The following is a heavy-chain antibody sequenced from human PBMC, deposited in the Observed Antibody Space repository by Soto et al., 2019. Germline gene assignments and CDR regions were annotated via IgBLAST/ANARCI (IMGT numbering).Heavy chain of an antibody. CDR3: AKRYCSSASCAISYFYMDV. Sequence: EVQLLESGGGLVQPGGSLRLSCAASGFTFSSYAMSWVRQAPGKGLEWVSGISGSGGSTYYADSVKGRFTVSRDNSKNTLYLQMNSLRVEDTAVFYCAKRYCSSASCAISYFYMDVWGKGTTVTVSS. CDR1: GFTFSSYA. CDR2: ISGSGGST. J-gene: IGHJ6*03. V-gene: IGHV3-23*01. D-gene: IGHD2-2*01.